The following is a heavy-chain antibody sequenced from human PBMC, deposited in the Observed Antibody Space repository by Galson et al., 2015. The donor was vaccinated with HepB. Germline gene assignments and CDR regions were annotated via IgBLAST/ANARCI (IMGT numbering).Heavy chain of an antibody. CDR1: GGSISSGGYY. CDR3: ARGQVPPRGWFDP. J-gene: IGHJ5*02. V-gene: IGHV4-31*03. Sequence: TLSLTCTVSGGSISSGGYYWSWIRQHPGKGLEWIGYIYYSGSTYYNPSLKSRVTISVDTSKNQFSLKLSSVTAADTAVYYCARGQVPPRGWFDPWGQGTLVTVSS. D-gene: IGHD3-10*01. CDR2: IYYSGST.